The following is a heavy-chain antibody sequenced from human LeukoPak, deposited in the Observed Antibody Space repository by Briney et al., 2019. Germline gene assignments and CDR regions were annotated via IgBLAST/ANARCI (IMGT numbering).Heavy chain of an antibody. CDR2: ISAYNGNT. D-gene: IGHD2-15*01. Sequence: GASVKVSCKASGYSFTTYGITWVRQAPGQGLEWMGWISAYNGNTNYAQKLQGRVTMTRDTSTSTVYMELSSLRSEDTAVYYCARDASGYCSGGSCYGFDPWGQGTLVTVSS. J-gene: IGHJ5*02. CDR3: ARDASGYCSGGSCYGFDP. CDR1: GYSFTTYG. V-gene: IGHV1-18*01.